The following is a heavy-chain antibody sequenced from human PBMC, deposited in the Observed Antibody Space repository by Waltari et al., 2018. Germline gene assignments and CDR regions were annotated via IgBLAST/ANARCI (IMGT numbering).Heavy chain of an antibody. CDR1: GGSFSGYY. CDR2: INHTGST. CDR3: ARGTRKRYYYYYGMDV. J-gene: IGHJ6*02. V-gene: IGHV4-34*01. Sequence: QVQLQQWGAGLLKPSETLSLTCAVYGGSFSGYYWSWIRQPTGKGLEWIGEINHTGSTNYTPSLKSRVTISVDTSKNQFSLKLSSVTAADTAVYYCARGTRKRYYYYYGMDVWGQGTTVTVSS.